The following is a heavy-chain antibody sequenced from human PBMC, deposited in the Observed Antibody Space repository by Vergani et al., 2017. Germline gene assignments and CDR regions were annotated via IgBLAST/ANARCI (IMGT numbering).Heavy chain of an antibody. Sequence: QVQLQESGPGLVKPSQTLSLTCTVSGGSISSGGYYWSWIRQPAGTGLEWIGRIYTSGGTNHNPSLKSRVTISVDTSKNQFSLKLSSVTAADTAVYYCAREGISPFDYWGQGTLVTVSS. CDR1: GGSISSGGYY. CDR2: IYTSGGT. CDR3: AREGISPFDY. J-gene: IGHJ4*02. V-gene: IGHV4-61*02.